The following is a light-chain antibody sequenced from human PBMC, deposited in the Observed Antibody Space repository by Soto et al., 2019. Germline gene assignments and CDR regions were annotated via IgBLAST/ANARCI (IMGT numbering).Light chain of an antibody. J-gene: IGKJ1*01. CDR3: QQYHSFTWT. CDR1: QSISSW. Sequence: DIQMTQSPSTLSASVGDRVTITCRASQSISSWLAWYQQKPGKAPKLLIYQASSLETGVPSRFCGSGSGTEFNLTISSLQPDDFATYFCQQYHSFTWTFGQGTKVEIK. CDR2: QAS. V-gene: IGKV1-5*03.